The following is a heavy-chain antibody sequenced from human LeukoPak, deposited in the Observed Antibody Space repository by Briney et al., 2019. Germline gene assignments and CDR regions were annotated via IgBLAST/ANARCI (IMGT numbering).Heavy chain of an antibody. D-gene: IGHD3-3*01. CDR3: TREITIFGVVIHDAFDI. J-gene: IGHJ3*02. CDR2: IRSKAYGGTT. CDR1: GFTFGDYA. V-gene: IGHV3-49*04. Sequence: GGSLRLSCTASGFTFGDYAMSWVRQAPGKGLEWVGSIRSKAYGGTTEYAASVKGRFTISRDDSKSIAYLQMNSLKTEGTAVYYCTREITIFGVVIHDAFDIWGQGTMVTVSS.